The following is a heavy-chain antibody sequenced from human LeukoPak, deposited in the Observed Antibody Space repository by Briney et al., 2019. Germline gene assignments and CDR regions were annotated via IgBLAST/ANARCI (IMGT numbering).Heavy chain of an antibody. CDR3: VSDQPYTDV. CDR2: IYHSGST. CDR1: GYSISSGYY. J-gene: IGHJ6*03. V-gene: IGHV4-38-2*02. Sequence: PSQTLSPACTVSGYSISSGYYWGWIRQPPGKGLEWIGRIYHSGSTYYNPSLNSRVTISVDTSKNQFSLKLSSVTAADTAVYYCVSDQPYTDVWGKGTTVTVSS.